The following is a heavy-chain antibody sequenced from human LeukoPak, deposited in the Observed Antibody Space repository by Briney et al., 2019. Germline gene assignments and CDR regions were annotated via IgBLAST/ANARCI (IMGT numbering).Heavy chain of an antibody. CDR2: IKSKTDGGTT. Sequence: GGSLRLSCAASGFTFRNAWMSWVRQAPGKGLEWVGRIKSKTDGGTTDYAAPVKGRFTISRDDSKNTLYLQMNSLKTEDTAVYYCTTEGERIVATISDYWGQGTLVTVSS. V-gene: IGHV3-15*01. J-gene: IGHJ4*02. CDR3: TTEGERIVATISDY. CDR1: GFTFRNAW. D-gene: IGHD5-12*01.